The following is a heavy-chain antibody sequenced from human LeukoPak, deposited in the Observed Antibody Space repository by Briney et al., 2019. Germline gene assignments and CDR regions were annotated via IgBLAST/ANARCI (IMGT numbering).Heavy chain of an antibody. J-gene: IGHJ5*02. V-gene: IGHV4-4*07. CDR1: GGSIGSYY. CDR3: ATNSGSYGWFDP. CDR2: IYTSGST. D-gene: IGHD1-26*01. Sequence: SETLSLTCTVPGGSIGSYYWSWIRQPAGKGLEWIGRIYTSGSTNYNPSLKSRVTMSVDTSKNQFSLKLSSVTAADTAVYYCATNSGSYGWFDPWGQGTLVTVSS.